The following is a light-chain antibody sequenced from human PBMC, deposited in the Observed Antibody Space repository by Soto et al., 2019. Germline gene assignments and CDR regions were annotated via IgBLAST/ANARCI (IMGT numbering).Light chain of an antibody. CDR3: QQYGSSPFT. CDR1: QSVSSSY. CDR2: GAS. Sequence: EIMLTQSPVTLSLSPGERPTLSCRATQSVSSSYLAWYQQKPGPPPTLLIYGASSRATGIQDRFSGSGSGTDFTLTIRRLEPEDFAVYYCQQYGSSPFTFGQGTRLEI. J-gene: IGKJ5*01. V-gene: IGKV3-20*01.